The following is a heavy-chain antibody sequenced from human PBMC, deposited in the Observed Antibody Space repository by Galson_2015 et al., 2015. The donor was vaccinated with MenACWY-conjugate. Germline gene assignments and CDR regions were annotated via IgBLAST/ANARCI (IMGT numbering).Heavy chain of an antibody. D-gene: IGHD2-2*01. V-gene: IGHV1-46*01. CDR1: GYTFTSYY. J-gene: IGHJ5*02. Sequence: SVKVSCKASGYTFTSYYMHWVRQAPGQGLEWMGIINPSGGSTSYAQKFQGRVTMTRDTSTSTVYMELSSLRSEDTAVYYCARDKELVLPAAIVGWFDPSGQGTLVTVSS. CDR3: ARDKELVLPAAIVGWFDP. CDR2: INPSGGST.